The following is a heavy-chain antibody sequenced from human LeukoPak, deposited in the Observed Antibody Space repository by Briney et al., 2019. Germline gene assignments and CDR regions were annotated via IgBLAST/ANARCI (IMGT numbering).Heavy chain of an antibody. CDR1: GYSISSGYY. J-gene: IGHJ4*02. CDR2: MYHSGST. CDR3: ARVPSYYYDSSGYYYFDY. V-gene: IGHV4-38-2*02. Sequence: SETLSLTCTASGYSISSGYYWGWIRQPPGKGLEWIGYMYHSGSTYYNPSLKSRVTISLDTSKNQFSLKLNSVTAADTAVYFCARVPSYYYDSSGYYYFDYWGQGTLVTVSS. D-gene: IGHD3-22*01.